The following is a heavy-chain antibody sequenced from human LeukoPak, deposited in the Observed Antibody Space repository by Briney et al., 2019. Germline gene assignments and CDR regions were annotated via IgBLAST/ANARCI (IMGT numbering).Heavy chain of an antibody. Sequence: GGSLRLSCAASGFTFSSYSMNWVRQAPGKGLGWVSSISSSSSYIYYAESVKGRFTISRDNSKNTLYLQMNSLRVEDTAVYYCASSDRSSWYDYWGQGTLVTVSS. CDR1: GFTFSSYS. CDR3: ASSDRSSWYDY. CDR2: ISSSSSYI. D-gene: IGHD6-13*01. J-gene: IGHJ4*02. V-gene: IGHV3-21*04.